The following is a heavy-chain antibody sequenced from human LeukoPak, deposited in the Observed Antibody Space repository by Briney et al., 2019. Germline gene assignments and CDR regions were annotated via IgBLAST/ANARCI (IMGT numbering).Heavy chain of an antibody. D-gene: IGHD2-2*02. CDR2: VYYSGST. CDR3: ARGCSTTSCYIGAFDI. J-gene: IGHJ3*02. V-gene: IGHV4-59*01. CDR1: GGSISSYY. Sequence: SETLSLTCTVSGGSISSYYWSWIRQPPGKGLEWIGYVYYSGSTNYNPSLKSRVTMSVDTSKNQFSLKLSSVTAADTAVYYCARGCSTTSCYIGAFDIWGQGTMVTVSS.